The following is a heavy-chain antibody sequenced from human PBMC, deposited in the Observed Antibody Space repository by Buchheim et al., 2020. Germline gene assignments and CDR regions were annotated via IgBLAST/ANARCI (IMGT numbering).Heavy chain of an antibody. CDR2: IYYSGST. CDR3: ARIAPYYYYYGMDV. J-gene: IGHJ6*02. Sequence: QVQLQESGPGLVKASETLSLTCTVSGCSISSYYWSWIRQPPGKGLEWIGYIYYSGSTNYNPSLKSRVTITVDTSKNHFSLKLSSVTAADTAVYYCARIAPYYYYYGMDVWGQGTT. D-gene: IGHD6-13*01. V-gene: IGHV4-59*01. CDR1: GCSISSYY.